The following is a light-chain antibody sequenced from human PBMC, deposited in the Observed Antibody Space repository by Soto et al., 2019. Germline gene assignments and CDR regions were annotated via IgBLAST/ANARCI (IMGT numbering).Light chain of an antibody. J-gene: IGKJ5*01. CDR2: GAS. V-gene: IGKV3-20*01. CDR3: QQYGSSPYT. Sequence: EVMLTQSPGRLSLTPGERSALSCSASQSVSSRFLAWYQQKPGQAPRLLMYGASSRATGIPDRFSGTGSGTDFTLTISRLEPEDFAVYYCQQYGSSPYTFGLGTRLEI. CDR1: QSVSSRF.